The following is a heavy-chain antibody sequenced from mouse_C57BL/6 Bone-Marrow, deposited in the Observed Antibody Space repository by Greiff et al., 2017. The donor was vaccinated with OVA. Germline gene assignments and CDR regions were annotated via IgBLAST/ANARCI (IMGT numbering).Heavy chain of an antibody. V-gene: IGHV1-64*01. Sequence: QVQLKQPGAELVKPGASVKLSCKASGYTFTSYWMHWVKQRPGQGLEWIGLIHPNSGSTNYNEKFKSKATLTVDKSSSTAYMQLSSLTSEDSAVYYCARSCTTVSDYWGQGTTLTVSS. CDR2: IHPNSGST. CDR3: ARSCTTVSDY. J-gene: IGHJ2*01. CDR1: GYTFTSYW. D-gene: IGHD1-1*01.